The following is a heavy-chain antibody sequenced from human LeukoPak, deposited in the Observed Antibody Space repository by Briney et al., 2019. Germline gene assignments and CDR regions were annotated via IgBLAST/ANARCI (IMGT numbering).Heavy chain of an antibody. Sequence: ASVKVSCKASGYTFTGYYMHWVRQAPGQGLEWMGWINPNSGGTNYAQKFQGRVTMTRDTSISTAYMELSRLRSDDTAVYYCARDRITMVRGVICSWFDPWGQGTLVTVPS. V-gene: IGHV1-2*02. J-gene: IGHJ5*02. CDR1: GYTFTGYY. D-gene: IGHD3-10*01. CDR2: INPNSGGT. CDR3: ARDRITMVRGVICSWFDP.